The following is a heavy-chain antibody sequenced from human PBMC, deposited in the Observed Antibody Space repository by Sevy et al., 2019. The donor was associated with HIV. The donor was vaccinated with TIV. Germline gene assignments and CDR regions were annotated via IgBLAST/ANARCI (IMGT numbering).Heavy chain of an antibody. J-gene: IGHJ4*02. Sequence: GGSLRLSCAASGFSFSDYYMNWIRQAPGKGLECISYISSSGDSTYYADSGKGRFTNSMDNAKNSVYLQMNNLRADDTAVYFCAREVVRGVIRDYFDFWGQGTLVTVSS. CDR2: ISSSGDST. D-gene: IGHD3-10*01. CDR3: AREVVRGVIRDYFDF. CDR1: GFSFSDYY. V-gene: IGHV3-11*01.